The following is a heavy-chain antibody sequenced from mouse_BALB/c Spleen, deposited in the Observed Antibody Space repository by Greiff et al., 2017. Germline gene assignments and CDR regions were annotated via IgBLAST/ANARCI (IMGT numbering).Heavy chain of an antibody. D-gene: IGHD2-4*01. Sequence: EVKLMESGGDLVKPGGSLKLSCAASGFTFSSYGMSWVRQTPDKRLEWVATISSGGSYTYYPDSVKGRFTISRDNAKNTLYLQMSSLKSEDTAMYYCARHYDYDYWYFDVWGAGTTVTVSS. CDR2: ISSGGSYT. CDR3: ARHYDYDYWYFDV. CDR1: GFTFSSYG. J-gene: IGHJ1*01. V-gene: IGHV5-6*01.